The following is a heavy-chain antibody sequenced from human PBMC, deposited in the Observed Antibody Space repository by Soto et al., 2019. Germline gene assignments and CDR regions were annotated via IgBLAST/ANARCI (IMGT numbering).Heavy chain of an antibody. CDR3: AREETGNDALDI. CDR1: GGSLRSATYY. D-gene: IGHD1-1*01. V-gene: IGHV4-31*11. J-gene: IGHJ3*02. Sequence: QLQLQESGPGLVKPSQTLSLTCAVSGGSLRSATYYWSWIRQHPGKGLEWIGYFYHSGSTYYKPSLRSRVTISRDTSKNQFSLNLRSVTDADTAIYYCAREETGNDALDIWGQGTLVTVSS. CDR2: FYHSGST.